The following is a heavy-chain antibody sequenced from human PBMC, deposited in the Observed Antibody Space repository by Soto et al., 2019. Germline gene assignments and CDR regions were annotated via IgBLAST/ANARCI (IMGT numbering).Heavy chain of an antibody. V-gene: IGHV1-46*01. D-gene: IGHD5-12*01. CDR1: GYIFINYY. J-gene: IGHJ4*02. CDR3: ARHLAAVDL. Sequence: QVHLVQSGAEVKKPGASVKVSCKASGYIFINYYIHWVRQAPGHGLEWMAIINPTGGSTNYAQKCQGRVTLTMDTSTSTVYMELSSLTSEYTAMYSCARHLAAVDLWGQGTRVTVSS. CDR2: INPTGGST.